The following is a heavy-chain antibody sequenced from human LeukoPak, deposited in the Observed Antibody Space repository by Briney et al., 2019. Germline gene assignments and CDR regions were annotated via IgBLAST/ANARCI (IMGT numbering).Heavy chain of an antibody. CDR1: GSSFGPHA. V-gene: IGHV3-23*01. CDR3: ARDRGGLIDTGTLIH. Sequence: GGSLRLSCAGSGSSFGPHAMSWVRQAPGKGLEWVSGIGGSDDSTHYADSVKGRFTISRDNSRQTLFLQMNSLRAEDTAVYYCARDRGGLIDTGTLIHWGLGTLVTVSS. D-gene: IGHD2-21*01. J-gene: IGHJ4*02. CDR2: IGGSDDST.